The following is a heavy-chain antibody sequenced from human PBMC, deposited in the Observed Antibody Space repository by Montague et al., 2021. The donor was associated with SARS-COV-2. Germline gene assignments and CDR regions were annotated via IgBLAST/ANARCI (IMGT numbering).Heavy chain of an antibody. Sequence: SETLSLTCTVSGGSISSSSYYWGWIRQPPGKGLEWIGGIYYSGSTYYNPSLKSRVTISVDTSKNQFSLKLSSVTAADTAVYYCVEIVGAADYWGQGTLVTVSS. D-gene: IGHD1-26*01. CDR3: VEIVGAADY. CDR2: IYYSGST. V-gene: IGHV4-39*01. J-gene: IGHJ4*02. CDR1: GGSISSSSYY.